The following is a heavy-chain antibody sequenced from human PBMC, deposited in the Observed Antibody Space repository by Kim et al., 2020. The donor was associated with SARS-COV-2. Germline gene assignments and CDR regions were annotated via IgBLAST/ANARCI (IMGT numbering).Heavy chain of an antibody. Sequence: DYAVSVKSRIPINPDTATNHFSLQLNSVTPEDAAVYYCARDLPAARPFDYWGQGTLVTVSS. V-gene: IGHV6-1*01. D-gene: IGHD6-6*01. J-gene: IGHJ4*02. CDR3: ARDLPAARPFDY.